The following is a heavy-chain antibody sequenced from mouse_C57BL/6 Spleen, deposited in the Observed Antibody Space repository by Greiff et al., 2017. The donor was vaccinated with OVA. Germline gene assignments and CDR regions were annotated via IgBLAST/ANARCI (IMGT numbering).Heavy chain of an antibody. CDR3: ARWVTGPFDY. CDR2: IYPSDSET. CDR1: GYTFTSYW. D-gene: IGHD4-1*01. Sequence: QVQLQQPGAELVRPGSSVKLSCKASGYTFTSYWMDWVKQRPGQGLEWIGNIYPSDSETHYNQKFKDKATLTVDKSSSTAYMQLSSLTSEDSAVYYCARWVTGPFDYWGQGTTLTVSS. V-gene: IGHV1-61*01. J-gene: IGHJ2*01.